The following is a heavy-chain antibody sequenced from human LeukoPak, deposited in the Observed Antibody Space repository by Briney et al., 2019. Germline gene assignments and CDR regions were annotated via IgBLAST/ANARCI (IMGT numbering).Heavy chain of an antibody. CDR3: ARGNTPNYYDILTGYYGHFDY. J-gene: IGHJ4*02. D-gene: IGHD3-9*01. V-gene: IGHV4-38-2*02. CDR1: GFSINSAYY. Sequence: SETLSLTCTVSGFSINSAYYWGWIRQPPGKGLEWIGSIFHTGSTYYNPSLKSRVTISVDTSKNQFSLKLSSVTAADTAVYYCARGNTPNYYDILTGYYGHFDYWGQGTLVTVSS. CDR2: IFHTGST.